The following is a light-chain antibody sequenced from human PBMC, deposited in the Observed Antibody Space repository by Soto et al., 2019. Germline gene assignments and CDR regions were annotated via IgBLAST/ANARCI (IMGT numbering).Light chain of an antibody. V-gene: IGKV3-20*01. J-gene: IGKJ4*01. CDR2: GAS. Sequence: EIVLTQSPGTLSLSPGERATLSCRASQSVSSSYLAWYQQKPGQAPRLLIYGASSRATGIPDRFSGSGSGTAFTLTISRLESDDFAVYYWQQYGNSPAFGGGTKVEIK. CDR1: QSVSSSY. CDR3: QQYGNSPA.